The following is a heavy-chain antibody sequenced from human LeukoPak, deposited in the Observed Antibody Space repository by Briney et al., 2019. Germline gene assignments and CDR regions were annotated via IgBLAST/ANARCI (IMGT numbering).Heavy chain of an antibody. CDR2: ISASGGST. CDR3: AKDHSTGWQDKYFQH. CDR1: GFTFDDYA. D-gene: IGHD6-19*01. Sequence: GGSLRLSCAASGFTFDDYAMSWVRQAPGKGLEWVSAISASGGSTYYADSVKGRFTISRDISKNTLYLQMNSLRAEDTAVYYCAKDHSTGWQDKYFQHWGQGTLVTVSS. J-gene: IGHJ1*01. V-gene: IGHV3-23*01.